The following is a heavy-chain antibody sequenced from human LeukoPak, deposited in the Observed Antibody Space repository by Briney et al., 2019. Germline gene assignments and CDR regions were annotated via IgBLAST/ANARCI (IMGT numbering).Heavy chain of an antibody. CDR1: GFAFSTYW. V-gene: IGHV3-74*01. Sequence: GGSLRLSCAASGFAFSTYWMHWARQGPGKGLVWVSRINSDGSSTSYADSVKGRFTISRDNAKNTLYLQMNSLRAEDTAVYYCARERVMYYYGAGSPDYWGQGTLVTVSS. J-gene: IGHJ4*02. D-gene: IGHD3-10*01. CDR3: ARERVMYYYGAGSPDY. CDR2: INSDGSST.